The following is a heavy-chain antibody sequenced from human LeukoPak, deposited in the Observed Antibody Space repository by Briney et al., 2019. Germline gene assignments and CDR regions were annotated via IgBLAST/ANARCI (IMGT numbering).Heavy chain of an antibody. V-gene: IGHV3-21*01. CDR2: ISSSSSYI. CDR3: ARDAYCTNGVCYSDYFDY. CDR1: GFTFSSYS. Sequence: PGGSLRLSCAASGFTFSSYSMNWVRQAPGKGLEWVSSISSSSSYIYYADSVKCRFTISRDNAKNSLYLQMNSLRAEDTAVYYCARDAYCTNGVCYSDYFDYWGQGTLVTVSS. D-gene: IGHD2-8*01. J-gene: IGHJ4*02.